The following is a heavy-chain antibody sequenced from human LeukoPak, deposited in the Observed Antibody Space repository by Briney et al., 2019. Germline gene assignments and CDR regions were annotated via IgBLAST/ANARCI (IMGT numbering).Heavy chain of an antibody. J-gene: IGHJ4*02. CDR2: IIPIFGTA. CDR1: GGTFSSYA. D-gene: IGHD2-2*01. V-gene: IGHV1-69*05. CDR3: ARGGEYGVVPAAQYDY. Sequence: SVKVSCKASGGTFSSYAISWVRQAPGQGLEWMGGIIPIFGTANYAQKFQGRVTITTDESTSTAYMELSSLRSEDTAVYYCARGGEYGVVPAAQYDYWGQGTLVTLSS.